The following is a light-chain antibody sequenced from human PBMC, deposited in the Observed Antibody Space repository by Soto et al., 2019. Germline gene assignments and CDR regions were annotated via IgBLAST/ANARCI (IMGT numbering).Light chain of an antibody. CDR2: GAS. Sequence: EVVLTQSPGTLSLSPGERATLSCRAIQSVSSSDLAWYQQKPGQAPRLLISGASSRATGIPDRFSGSGSGTDFTLTISRLEPEDFAVYYCQQYNNWPPITFGQGTRLEIK. CDR3: QQYNNWPPIT. CDR1: QSVSSSD. J-gene: IGKJ5*01. V-gene: IGKV3-20*01.